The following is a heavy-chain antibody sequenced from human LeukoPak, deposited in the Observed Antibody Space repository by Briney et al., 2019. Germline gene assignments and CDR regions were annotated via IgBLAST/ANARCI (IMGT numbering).Heavy chain of an antibody. CDR1: GYTFTGYY. V-gene: IGHV1-2*02. D-gene: IGHD2-15*01. CDR2: INPNSGGT. CDR3: ARYDPCSGGSCYHTMSFDY. Sequence: ASVKVSCKASGYTFTGYYMHWVRQAPGQGLEWMGWINPNSGGTNYAQKFQGRVTMTRDTSISTAYMEPSRLRSDDTAVYYCARYDPCSGGSCYHTMSFDYWGQGTLVTVSS. J-gene: IGHJ4*02.